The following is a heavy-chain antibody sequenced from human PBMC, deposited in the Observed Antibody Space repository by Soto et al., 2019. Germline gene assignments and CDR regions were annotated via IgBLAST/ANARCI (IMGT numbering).Heavy chain of an antibody. CDR1: GFTFSSYW. CDR2: IKQDGSEK. V-gene: IGHV3-7*01. CDR3: AREVAYPYYYMDV. D-gene: IGHD5-12*01. J-gene: IGHJ6*03. Sequence: EVQLVESGGGLVQPGGSLRLSCAASGFTFSSYWMSWVRQAPGKGLEWVANIKQDGSEKYYVDSVKGRFTISRDNAKNSLYLQMNSLRAEDTAVYYCAREVAYPYYYMDVWGKGTTVTVSS.